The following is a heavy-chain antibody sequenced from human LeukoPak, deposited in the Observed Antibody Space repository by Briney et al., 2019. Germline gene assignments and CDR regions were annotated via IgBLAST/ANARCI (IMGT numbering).Heavy chain of an antibody. CDR1: GGSISSHY. J-gene: IGHJ5*02. D-gene: IGHD3-3*01. CDR2: IYYSGST. CDR3: ARALFDFWSGTNWFDP. V-gene: IGHV4-59*11. Sequence: SETLSLTCTVAGGSISSHYWSWIRQPPGGGLEWIGYIYYSGSTNYNPSLKSRVTISVDTSKNQFSLKLSSVTAADTAVYYCARALFDFWSGTNWFDPWGQGTLVTVSS.